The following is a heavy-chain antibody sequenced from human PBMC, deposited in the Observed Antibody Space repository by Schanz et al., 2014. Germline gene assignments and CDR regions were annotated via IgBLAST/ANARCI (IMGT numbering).Heavy chain of an antibody. CDR2: INPSGGST. J-gene: IGHJ4*02. Sequence: QVQLVQSGAEVKKPGASVKVSCKASGYTFTSDSMHWVRQAPGQGLEWMGMINPSGGSTTYAQKFQGRVNMTRDTSTSTVYMELSSLRSEDTAVYYCARDFSAYVGNYFDYWGQGTLVTVSS. D-gene: IGHD5-12*01. CDR3: ARDFSAYVGNYFDY. CDR1: GYTFTSDS. V-gene: IGHV1-46*01.